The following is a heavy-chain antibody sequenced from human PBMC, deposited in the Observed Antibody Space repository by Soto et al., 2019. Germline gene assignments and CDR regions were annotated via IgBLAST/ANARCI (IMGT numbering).Heavy chain of an antibody. CDR1: GFTFSDYA. CDR2: VSHDGRNT. D-gene: IGHD6-19*01. J-gene: IGHJ4*02. CDR3: AKGWRQWLVPSDFNY. V-gene: IGHV3-30*18. Sequence: VQLVESGGGVVQPGRSLRLSCAASGFTFSDYAMHWVRQAPGKGLEWVAGVSHDGRNTHYADSVKGRFTISRDSSKNTVSLDMTGLRAGDTVVYYCAKGWRQWLVPSDFNYWDQGALVTVSS.